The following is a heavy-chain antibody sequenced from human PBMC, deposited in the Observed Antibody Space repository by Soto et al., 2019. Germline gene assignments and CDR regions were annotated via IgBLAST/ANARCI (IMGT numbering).Heavy chain of an antibody. CDR3: ARLVARRDYYDSGSYRYYGMDV. CDR2: IYYSGST. Sequence: PSETLSLTCTVSGGSISTSRYYWGWIRQPPGKGLERIGSIYYSGSTYYNPSLKSRVTISVDTSKNQFSLKLSFVTAADTAVYYCARLVARRDYYDSGSYRYYGMDVWGQGTTVTVSS. D-gene: IGHD3-10*01. CDR1: GGSISTSRYY. V-gene: IGHV4-39*01. J-gene: IGHJ6*02.